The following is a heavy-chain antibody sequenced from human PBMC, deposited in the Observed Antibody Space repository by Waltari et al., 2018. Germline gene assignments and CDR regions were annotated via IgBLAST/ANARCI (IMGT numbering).Heavy chain of an antibody. J-gene: IGHJ5*02. D-gene: IGHD2-21*01. V-gene: IGHV4-39*01. CDR3: ARPCCVGGGALLSLDL. CDR2: FCYGGKA. CDR1: GVSMSSTCSY. Sequence: QLQLQDSGPGLVKPPEILSLTCTLPGVSMSSTCSYCGWIRQPPGKGLGWIGSFCYGGKAYLTPSLQRRITLSVDSSKNQFALKLNSVTAADTAVYYCARPCCVGGGALLSLDLWGQGTLVTVSS.